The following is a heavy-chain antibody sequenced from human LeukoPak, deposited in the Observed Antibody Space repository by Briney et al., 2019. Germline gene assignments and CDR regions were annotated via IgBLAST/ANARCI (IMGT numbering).Heavy chain of an antibody. V-gene: IGHV3-48*03. CDR1: GFTFSSYE. Sequence: GGSLRLSCAASGFTFSSYEMNCVRQAPGKGMEWVSYISSSGSTIYYADSVKGRFTISRDNAKNSLYLQMNSLRAEDTAVYYCARRGRYGMDVWGQGTTVTVSS. J-gene: IGHJ6*02. CDR3: ARRGRYGMDV. CDR2: ISSSGSTI. D-gene: IGHD3-10*01.